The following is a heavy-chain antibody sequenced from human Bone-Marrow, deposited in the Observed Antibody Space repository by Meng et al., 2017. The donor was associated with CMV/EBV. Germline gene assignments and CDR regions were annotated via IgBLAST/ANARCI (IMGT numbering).Heavy chain of an antibody. Sequence: ASVKVSCKASGYTFTNFAFNWVRQAPGQGLEWMGWISAYNGNTNYAQKLQGRVTMTTDTSTSTAYMEVGSLRSDDTAVYYCARSWMTGYCSTTSCTSPYYFDYWGQGTLVTVSS. D-gene: IGHD2-2*01. J-gene: IGHJ4*02. CDR1: GYTFTNFA. CDR3: ARSWMTGYCSTTSCTSPYYFDY. CDR2: ISAYNGNT. V-gene: IGHV1-18*01.